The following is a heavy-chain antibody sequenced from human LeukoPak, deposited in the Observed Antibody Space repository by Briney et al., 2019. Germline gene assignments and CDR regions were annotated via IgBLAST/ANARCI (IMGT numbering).Heavy chain of an antibody. V-gene: IGHV3-9*01. D-gene: IGHD6-19*01. CDR1: GFTFDDYA. Sequence: GRSLRLSCAASGFTFDDYAMHWVRQAPGKGLEWVSGISWNSGSIGYADSVKGRFTISRDNAKNSLYLQMNSLRAEDTALYYCAKDISMAVAGNKRGFDYWGQGTLVTVSS. CDR2: ISWNSGSI. CDR3: AKDISMAVAGNKRGFDY. J-gene: IGHJ4*02.